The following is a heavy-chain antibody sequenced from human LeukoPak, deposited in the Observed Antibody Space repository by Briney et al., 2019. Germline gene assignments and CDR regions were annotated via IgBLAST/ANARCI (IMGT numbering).Heavy chain of an antibody. D-gene: IGHD3-10*01. V-gene: IGHV4-38-2*02. CDR3: ARAQYYYGSGKGYYYYMDV. Sequence: PSETLSLTCTVSGYSISSGYYWGWIRQPPGKGLEWIGSIYHSGSTYYNPSLKSRVTISVDTSKNQFSLRLSSVTAADTAVYYCARAQYYYGSGKGYYYYMDVWGKGTTVTVSS. CDR1: GYSISSGYY. J-gene: IGHJ6*03. CDR2: IYHSGST.